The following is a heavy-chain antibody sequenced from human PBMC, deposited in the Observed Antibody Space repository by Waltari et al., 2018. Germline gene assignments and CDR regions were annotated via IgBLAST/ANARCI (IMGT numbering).Heavy chain of an antibody. V-gene: IGHV3-21*01. Sequence: EVQLVESGGGLVKPGGSLRLSCAASGFTFSSYSMNWVRQAPGKGLEWVSSISSSSSYIYYADSVKGRFTISRDNSKNTLYLQMNSLRAEDTAVYYCAKEVRVHLRGWYFDYWGQGTLVTVSS. D-gene: IGHD2-15*01. CDR2: ISSSSSYI. J-gene: IGHJ4*02. CDR1: GFTFSSYS. CDR3: AKEVRVHLRGWYFDY.